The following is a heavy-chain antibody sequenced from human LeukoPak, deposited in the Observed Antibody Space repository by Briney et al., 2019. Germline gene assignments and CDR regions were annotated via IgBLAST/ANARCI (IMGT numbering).Heavy chain of an antibody. CDR1: GYTFTSYG. J-gene: IGHJ5*02. CDR3: ARSDIRPGWFDP. Sequence: ASVKVSCKASGYTFTSYGISWVRQAPGQGLEWMGWISAYNGNTNYAQKLQGRVTMTTDTSTSTAYMELSSLRSEDTAVYYCARSDIRPGWFDPWGQGTLVTVSS. V-gene: IGHV1-18*01. D-gene: IGHD2-15*01. CDR2: ISAYNGNT.